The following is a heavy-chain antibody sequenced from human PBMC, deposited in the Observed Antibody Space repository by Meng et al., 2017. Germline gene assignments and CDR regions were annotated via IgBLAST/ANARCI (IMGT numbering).Heavy chain of an antibody. J-gene: IGHJ4*02. D-gene: IGHD2-15*01. V-gene: IGHV3-30*04. CDR2: ISYDGSNK. CDR3: ALVAAASYFDY. CDR1: GFTFSSYA. Sequence: SCAASGFTFSSYAMHWVRQAPGKGLEWVAVISYDGSNKYYADSVKGRFTISRDNSKNTLYLQMNSLRAEDTAVYYCALVAAASYFDYWGQGTLVTVSS.